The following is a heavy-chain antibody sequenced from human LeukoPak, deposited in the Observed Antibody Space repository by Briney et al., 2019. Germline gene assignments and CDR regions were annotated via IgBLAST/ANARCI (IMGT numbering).Heavy chain of an antibody. V-gene: IGHV3-23*01. CDR1: GFTFSNYA. D-gene: IGHD2-15*01. CDR3: AKRYCTGGSCCPDY. CDR2: ISDDGGAT. J-gene: IGHJ4*02. Sequence: GGSLRLSGVASGFTFSNYAMSWVRQAPGKGLEWVSAISDDGGATYHADSVKGRFTISRDNSKNTLYLQMNSLRAEDTAVYYCAKRYCTGGSCCPDYWGQGTLVTVSS.